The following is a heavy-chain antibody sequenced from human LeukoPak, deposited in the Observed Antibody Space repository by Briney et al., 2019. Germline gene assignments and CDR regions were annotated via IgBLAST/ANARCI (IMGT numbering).Heavy chain of an antibody. CDR1: GSTFDDYG. CDR3: ARGRDMAVAGTTRGAFDI. J-gene: IGHJ3*02. V-gene: IGHV3-20*04. Sequence: GGSLRLSCAASGSTFDDYGMSWVRQAPGKGLEWVSRINWNGGSTSYADSVKGRFTISRDNAKNSLYLQMNSLRAEDTALYYCARGRDMAVAGTTRGAFDIWGQGTMVTVSS. D-gene: IGHD6-19*01. CDR2: INWNGGST.